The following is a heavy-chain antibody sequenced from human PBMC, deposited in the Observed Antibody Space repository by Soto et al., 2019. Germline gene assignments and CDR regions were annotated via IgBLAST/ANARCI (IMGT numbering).Heavy chain of an antibody. CDR3: ESGGNWFDP. CDR2: MYYNGNI. Sequence: SETLSLTCNVSGGSISNYYWTWVRQSPEKGLEWIGYMYYNGNINYNPSLKSRVTISIDTSKNQFSLTLKSVTAADTAVYYCESGGNWFDPWGQGVLVTVSS. V-gene: IGHV4-59*01. J-gene: IGHJ5*02. D-gene: IGHD3-16*01. CDR1: GGSISNYY.